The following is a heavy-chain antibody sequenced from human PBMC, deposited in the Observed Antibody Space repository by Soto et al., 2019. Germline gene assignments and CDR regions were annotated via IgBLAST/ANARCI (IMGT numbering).Heavy chain of an antibody. CDR1: GGSINRTNW. V-gene: IGHV4-4*02. Sequence: QVQLQESGPGLWNPSGTLSLTCAVSGGSINRTNWWSCVRHPPGNWLEWIGEIYHSGSTNYNPDLQSRGTISVDNSKNQFALKLSSVTAADTAVYYCARYVVGAATRWFAPWCQGTLVTVSS. CDR2: IYHSGST. CDR3: ARYVVGAATRWFAP. J-gene: IGHJ5*02. D-gene: IGHD1-26*01.